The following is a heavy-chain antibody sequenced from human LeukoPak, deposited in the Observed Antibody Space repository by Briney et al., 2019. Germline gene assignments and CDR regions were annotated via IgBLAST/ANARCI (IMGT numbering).Heavy chain of an antibody. J-gene: IGHJ3*02. D-gene: IGHD1-26*01. Sequence: GSSVKVSCKASGGTFSSYAISWGRQAPGQGLEWMGRTIPILGIANYAQKFQGRVTITADKSTSTAYMELSSLRSEDTAVYYCARGYSGSYLDAFDIWGQGTMVTVSS. CDR1: GGTFSSYA. V-gene: IGHV1-69*04. CDR2: TIPILGIA. CDR3: ARGYSGSYLDAFDI.